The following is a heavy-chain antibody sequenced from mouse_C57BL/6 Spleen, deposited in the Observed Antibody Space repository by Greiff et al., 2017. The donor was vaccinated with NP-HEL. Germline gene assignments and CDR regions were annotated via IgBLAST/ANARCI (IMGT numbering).Heavy chain of an antibody. CDR2: IYPGSGNT. CDR1: GYPFTDYY. Sequence: VQLQQSGAELVRPGASVKLSCKASGYPFTDYYINWVKQRPGQGLEWIARIYPGSGNTYYNEKFKGKATLTAEKSSSTAYMQLSSLTSEDSAVYFCARLGDYDYFDYWGQGTTLTVSS. D-gene: IGHD2-4*01. J-gene: IGHJ2*01. CDR3: ARLGDYDYFDY. V-gene: IGHV1-76*01.